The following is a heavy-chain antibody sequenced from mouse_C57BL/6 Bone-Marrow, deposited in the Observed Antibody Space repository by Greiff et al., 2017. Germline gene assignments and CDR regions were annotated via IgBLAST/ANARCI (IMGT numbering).Heavy chain of an antibody. Sequence: VQLQQSGAELVRPGASVTLSCKASGYTFTDYEMHWVKQTPVHGLEWIGAIDPETGGTAYNQKFKGKAILTADKSSSTAYMELRSLTSEDAAVYYCTRWVYDGWCYFDDWGQGTTLTVSS. J-gene: IGHJ2*01. CDR2: IDPETGGT. D-gene: IGHD2-3*01. CDR1: GYTFTDYE. V-gene: IGHV1-15*01. CDR3: TRWVYDGWCYFDD.